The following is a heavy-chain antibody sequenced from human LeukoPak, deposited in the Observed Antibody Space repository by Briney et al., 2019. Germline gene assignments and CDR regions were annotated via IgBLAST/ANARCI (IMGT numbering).Heavy chain of an antibody. J-gene: IGHJ5*02. D-gene: IGHD2-15*01. Sequence: SETLSLTCAAYGGSFSGYYWSWIRQAPGKGLEWVGGIKHSGRTNYNASLKSRVTISVDTSKNQFSLKLSSVTAADTAVYYCARGRDIVVVVAATSYWFDPWGQGTLVTVSS. CDR1: GGSFSGYY. CDR3: ARGRDIVVVVAATSYWFDP. CDR2: IKHSGRT. V-gene: IGHV4-34*01.